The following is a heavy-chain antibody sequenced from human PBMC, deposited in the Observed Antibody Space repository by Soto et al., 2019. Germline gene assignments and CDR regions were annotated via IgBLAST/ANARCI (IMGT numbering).Heavy chain of an antibody. D-gene: IGHD2-8*02. CDR1: GGSISGYY. CDR3: ARLTGGAYLSFYYYIGV. J-gene: IGHJ6*03. CDR2: IYYSGTI. Sequence: QVQLQESGPGLVKPSETLSLTCTVSGGSISGYYWSWIRQPPGKGLEWIGYIYYSGTINYDPSLKSRVTMSVDTSKNQFSLKLSSVTAADTAVYYCARLTGGAYLSFYYYIGVWGKGTTVTVSS. V-gene: IGHV4-59*01.